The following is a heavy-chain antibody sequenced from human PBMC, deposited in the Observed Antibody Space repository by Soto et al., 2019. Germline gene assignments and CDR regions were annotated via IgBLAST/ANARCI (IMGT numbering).Heavy chain of an antibody. V-gene: IGHV3-23*01. CDR3: AKGNYDILTGYLDY. CDR1: GFTFSSYA. CDR2: ISGSGGST. J-gene: IGHJ4*02. Sequence: EVQLLESGGGLVQPGGSLRLSCAASGFTFSSYAMSWVRQAPGKGLEWVSAISGSGGSTYYADSVKGRFTISRDNSRNTLYMQMNSLRAEDTAVYYCAKGNYDILTGYLDYWGQGTLVTVSS. D-gene: IGHD3-9*01.